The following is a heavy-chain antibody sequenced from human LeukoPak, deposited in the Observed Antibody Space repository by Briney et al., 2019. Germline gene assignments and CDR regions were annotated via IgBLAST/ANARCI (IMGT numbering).Heavy chain of an antibody. D-gene: IGHD3-16*01. CDR2: INSDGINT. J-gene: IGHJ4*02. V-gene: IGHV3-74*01. CDR3: AKALGDWPTTLDY. Sequence: GGSLRLSCAASGFTFCNYWMHWVRQAPGKGLAWVSRINSDGINTSYADSVKGRFTVSRDNSKNTLYLQMNSLTAADTAVYFCAKALGDWPTTLDYWGRGTLVTVPS. CDR1: GFTFCNYW.